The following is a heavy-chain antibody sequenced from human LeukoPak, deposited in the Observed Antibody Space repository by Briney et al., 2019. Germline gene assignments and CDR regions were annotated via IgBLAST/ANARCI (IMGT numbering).Heavy chain of an antibody. CDR3: ARDSHKFDSSGYYPDAFDI. J-gene: IGHJ3*02. CDR2: ISGDGSST. Sequence: PGGSLRLSCAASGFTFSNHWMHWVRQAPGKGLVWVSRISGDGSSTRYADSVKGRFTISRDNAKNTLFLQMNSLRAEDTAVYYCARDSHKFDSSGYYPDAFDIWGQGTMVTVSS. CDR1: GFTFSNHW. V-gene: IGHV3-74*01. D-gene: IGHD3-22*01.